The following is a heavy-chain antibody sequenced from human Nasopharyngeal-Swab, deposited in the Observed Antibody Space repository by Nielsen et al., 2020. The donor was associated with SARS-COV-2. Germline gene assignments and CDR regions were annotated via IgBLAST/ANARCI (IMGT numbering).Heavy chain of an antibody. J-gene: IGHJ4*02. CDR3: ARARDGYATWFYY. D-gene: IGHD5-24*01. Sequence: GESLKISCAASGFTFSSYSMNWVRQAPGKGLEWVSYISSSSSTIYYADSVKSRFTISRDNAKNSLYLQMNSLRDEDTAVYYCARARDGYATWFYYWGQGTLVTVSS. CDR2: ISSSSSTI. V-gene: IGHV3-48*02. CDR1: GFTFSSYS.